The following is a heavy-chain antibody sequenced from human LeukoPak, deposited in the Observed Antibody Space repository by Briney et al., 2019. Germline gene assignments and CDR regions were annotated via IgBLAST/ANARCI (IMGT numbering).Heavy chain of an antibody. J-gene: IGHJ3*02. CDR1: GGSISSGDYY. V-gene: IGHV4-30-4*01. CDR3: AAYCSSTSCPFDI. CDR2: IYYSGST. Sequence: SETLSLTCTVSGGSISSGDYYWSWIRQPPGKGLEWLGYIYYSGSTYYNPSLKSRVTISVDTSKNQFSLKLSSVTAADTAVYYCAAYCSSTSCPFDIWGQGTMVTVSS. D-gene: IGHD2-2*01.